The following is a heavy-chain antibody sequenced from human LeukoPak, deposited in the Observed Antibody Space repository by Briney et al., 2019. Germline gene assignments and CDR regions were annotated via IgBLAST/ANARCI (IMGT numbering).Heavy chain of an antibody. V-gene: IGHV4-38-2*02. Sequence: SETLSLTCTVSGYSISSGYYWGWIRQPPGKGLEWIGSIYHSGSTYYNPSLKSRVTISVDTSKNQFFLKLSSVTAADTAVYYCASGSSVYSYWGQGTLVTVSS. CDR2: IYHSGST. CDR1: GYSISSGYY. CDR3: ASGSSVYSY. J-gene: IGHJ4*02. D-gene: IGHD5/OR15-5a*01.